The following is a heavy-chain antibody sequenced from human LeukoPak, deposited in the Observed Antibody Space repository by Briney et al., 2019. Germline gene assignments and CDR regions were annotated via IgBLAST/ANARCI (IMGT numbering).Heavy chain of an antibody. CDR3: AREVVVAAPGLYYYYGMDV. V-gene: IGHV3-74*01. D-gene: IGHD2-15*01. CDR2: TNSDGSTT. Sequence: GRSLRPSYVPSGFTFSTYWMHWVRQDPGNGLVWVSRTNSDGSTTSYADSVKGRFTISSDNAKNTLYLQMNSLRAEDTAVYYCAREVVVAAPGLYYYYGMDVWGQGTTVTVSS. CDR1: GFTFSTYW. J-gene: IGHJ6*02.